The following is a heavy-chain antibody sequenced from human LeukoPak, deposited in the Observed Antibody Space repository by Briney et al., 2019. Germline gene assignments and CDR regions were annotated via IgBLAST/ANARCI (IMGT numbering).Heavy chain of an antibody. CDR2: ISGSGGST. CDR3: AKDDLVYYYDSSGWSYFDY. Sequence: GGSLRLSCAASGFTFSSYGMSWVRQAPGKGLEWVSAISGSGGSTYYADSVKGRFTISRDNSKNTLYLQMNSLRAEDTAVYYCAKDDLVYYYDSSGWSYFDYRGQGTLVTVSS. CDR1: GFTFSSYG. V-gene: IGHV3-23*01. D-gene: IGHD3-22*01. J-gene: IGHJ4*02.